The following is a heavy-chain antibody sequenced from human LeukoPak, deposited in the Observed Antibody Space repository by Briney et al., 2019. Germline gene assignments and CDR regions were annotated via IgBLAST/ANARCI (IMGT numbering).Heavy chain of an antibody. CDR3: ARDRNDYVWGSYRLPNFDY. D-gene: IGHD3-16*01. CDR2: ISSSSSYI. CDR1: GFTFSSYS. V-gene: IGHV3-21*01. J-gene: IGHJ4*02. Sequence: GGSLRLSCAASGFTFSSYSMNWVRQAPGKGLEWVSSISSSSSYIYYADSVKGRFTISRDNAKNSLYLQMNSLRAEDTAVYYCARDRNDYVWGSYRLPNFDYWGQGTLVTVSS.